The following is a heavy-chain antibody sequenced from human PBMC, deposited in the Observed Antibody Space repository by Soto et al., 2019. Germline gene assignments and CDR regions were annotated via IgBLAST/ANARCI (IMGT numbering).Heavy chain of an antibody. D-gene: IGHD2-2*01. CDR3: ARSGSSSSCYDF. J-gene: IGHJ4*02. Sequence: GGSLRLSCAASGFTFSDHYIDWVRQAPGKGLEWVGRTRKKGNTYTTDYAASVEGRFTISRDDSKNSLYLQMDSLKSEDTAVYFCARSGSSSSCYDFWGQGTLVTVSS. CDR2: TRKKGNTYTT. V-gene: IGHV3-72*01. CDR1: GFTFSDHY.